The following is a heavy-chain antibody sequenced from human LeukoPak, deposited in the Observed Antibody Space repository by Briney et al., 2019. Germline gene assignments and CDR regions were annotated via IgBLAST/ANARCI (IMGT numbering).Heavy chain of an antibody. CDR1: GGTFSSYA. Sequence: GASVKVSCKASGGTFSSYAISWVRQAPGQGLEWMGGIIPIFGTANYAQKFQGRVTITADKSTSTAYMELSSLRSEDTAVYYCARDPPVRKDDPGGDYWGQGTLVTVSS. J-gene: IGHJ4*02. CDR3: ARDPPVRKDDPGGDY. V-gene: IGHV1-69*06. D-gene: IGHD1-14*01. CDR2: IIPIFGTA.